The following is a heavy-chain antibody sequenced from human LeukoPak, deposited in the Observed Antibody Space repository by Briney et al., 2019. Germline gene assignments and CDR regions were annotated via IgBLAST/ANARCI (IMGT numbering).Heavy chain of an antibody. D-gene: IGHD2-2*01. CDR1: GGSMRSYY. V-gene: IGHV4-59*01. CDR2: IYYSGTT. J-gene: IGHJ4*02. Sequence: SETLSLTCTVSGGSMRSYYWNWIRQPPGKGLEWIGYIYYSGTTNYNPSLKSRVTISVDTSKNQFSLKLSSVTTADTAVYYCARDEGGQLNYFEYWGQGTLVTVSS. CDR3: ARDEGGQLNYFEY.